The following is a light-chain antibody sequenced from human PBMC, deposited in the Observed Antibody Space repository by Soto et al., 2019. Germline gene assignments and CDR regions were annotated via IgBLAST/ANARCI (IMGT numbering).Light chain of an antibody. CDR3: QQSGNLPQT. J-gene: IGKJ1*01. V-gene: IGKV3-11*01. CDR1: QSVSSY. Sequence: EIVLTQSPATLSLSPGERATLSCRASQSVSSYVAWYQQKPGQPPRLLIYDASKRATGIPARFSGSGSGTDFTLTIASLEPEEFAVYYCQQSGNLPQTFGQGTKVEIK. CDR2: DAS.